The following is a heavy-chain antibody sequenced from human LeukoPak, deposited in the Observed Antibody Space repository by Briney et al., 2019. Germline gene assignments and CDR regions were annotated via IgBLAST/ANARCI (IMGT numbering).Heavy chain of an antibody. V-gene: IGHV3-48*03. Sequence: GGSLRLSCAASGFTFSSYEMNWVRQAPGKGLEWVSVIKNDGSKTYYADSVKGRFTISRDNAMNSLYLQMNSLRAEDTAVYNCVKEGSMARLFDYWGQGTLVTVSS. D-gene: IGHD1-26*01. CDR3: VKEGSMARLFDY. J-gene: IGHJ4*02. CDR2: IKNDGSKT. CDR1: GFTFSSYE.